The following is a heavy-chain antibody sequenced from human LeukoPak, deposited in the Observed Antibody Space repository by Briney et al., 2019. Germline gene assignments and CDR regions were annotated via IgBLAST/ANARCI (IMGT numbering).Heavy chain of an antibody. Sequence: GGSLRLSCAASGFTFSGYWMAWVRQAPGKGLEWVAVISYDGSTKYYADSVKGRFTISRDNSKNTLYLQMNSLRGEDTAVYYCAKRSGDSSGWYALGYWGQGTLVTVSS. D-gene: IGHD6-19*01. V-gene: IGHV3-30*18. CDR3: AKRSGDSSGWYALGY. CDR1: GFTFSGYW. J-gene: IGHJ4*02. CDR2: ISYDGSTK.